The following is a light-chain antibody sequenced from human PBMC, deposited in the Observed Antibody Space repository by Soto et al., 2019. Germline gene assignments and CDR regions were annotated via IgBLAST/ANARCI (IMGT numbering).Light chain of an antibody. CDR3: QQYNNWPS. CDR1: HSVSY. J-gene: IGKJ5*01. V-gene: IGKV3-11*01. Sequence: EIVLTQSPATLSLSPGERATLSCRASHSVSYLAWYQQKPGQAPRLLIYDASNRATGIPARFSGSGSETEFTLTIRSLQSEDFAVYFCQQYNNWPSFGQGTRLEN. CDR2: DAS.